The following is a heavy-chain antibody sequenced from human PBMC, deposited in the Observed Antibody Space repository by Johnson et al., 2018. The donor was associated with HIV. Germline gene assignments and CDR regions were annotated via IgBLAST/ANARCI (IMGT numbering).Heavy chain of an antibody. CDR3: TTRRVVGATPTPDDAFDI. CDR1: GFTFSNAW. Sequence: VQLVESGGGLVKPGGSLRLSCAASGFTFSNAWMNWVRQAPGKGLEWVGRIQSKTDGGTTDYAAPVKGSFTISRADSKNTLSLQMNSLKTEDTAVYYCTTRRVVGATPTPDDAFDIWGQGTMVTVSS. J-gene: IGHJ3*02. D-gene: IGHD1-26*01. CDR2: IQSKTDGGTT. V-gene: IGHV3-15*01.